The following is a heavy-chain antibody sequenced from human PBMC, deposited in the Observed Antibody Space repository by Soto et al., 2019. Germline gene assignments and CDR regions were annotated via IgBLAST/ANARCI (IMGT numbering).Heavy chain of an antibody. CDR1: GGSISSYY. V-gene: IGHV4-59*01. CDR2: IYYSGST. CDR3: ARDSEKDLYGSSTSCPTRVMDV. D-gene: IGHD2-2*01. J-gene: IGHJ6*02. Sequence: SETLSLTCTVSGGSISSYYWSWIRQPPGKGQEWIGYIYYSGSTNYNPSLKSRVTISVDTSKNQFSLNLSSVTAADTAVYYCARDSEKDLYGSSTSCPTRVMDVWGQGTTVTVSS.